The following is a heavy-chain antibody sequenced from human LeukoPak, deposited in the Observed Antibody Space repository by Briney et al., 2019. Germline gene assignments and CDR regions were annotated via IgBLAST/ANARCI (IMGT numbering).Heavy chain of an antibody. J-gene: IGHJ3*02. CDR2: IKQDGSEK. CDR3: ARVTKQDAFDI. Sequence: PGGSLRLSCAASGYTFSSYWMCWVHQAPGKGLEWVANIKQDGSEKYYVDSVKGRFTISRDDAKNSLYLQMNSLRAEDTAVYYCARVTKQDAFDIWGQGTMVTVSS. CDR1: GYTFSSYW. D-gene: IGHD3-3*01. V-gene: IGHV3-7*01.